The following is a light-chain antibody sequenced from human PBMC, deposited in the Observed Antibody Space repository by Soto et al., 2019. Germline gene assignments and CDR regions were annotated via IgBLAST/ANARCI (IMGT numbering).Light chain of an antibody. CDR3: QQLHDYPIT. CDR1: QSISSY. CDR2: AAS. V-gene: IGKV1-39*01. Sequence: IQMTQTPSSLSASVGDRVTITCRASQSISSYLNWYQQKPGKAPKLLIYAASSLQSGVPSRFSGSGSGTDFTLTISSLQPEDFATYYCQQLHDYPITFAQG. J-gene: IGKJ5*01.